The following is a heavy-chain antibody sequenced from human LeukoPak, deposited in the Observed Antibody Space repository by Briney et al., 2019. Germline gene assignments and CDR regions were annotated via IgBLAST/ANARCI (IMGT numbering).Heavy chain of an antibody. J-gene: IGHJ4*02. CDR2: INRDGSEK. CDR1: GFIFSHYW. Sequence: GGSLRLSCGTSGFIFSHYWMSWVRQAPGKGLEWVANINRDGSEKYYVDSVKGRFIISRDNAKNSLYLQMNSLRAEDTAVYYCARDQGANWGWGFFDYRGQGTLVTVSS. D-gene: IGHD7-27*01. CDR3: ARDQGANWGWGFFDY. V-gene: IGHV3-7*01.